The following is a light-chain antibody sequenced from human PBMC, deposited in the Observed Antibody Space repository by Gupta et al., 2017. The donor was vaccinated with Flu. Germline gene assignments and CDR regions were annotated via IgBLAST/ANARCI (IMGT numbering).Light chain of an antibody. CDR2: QSD. Sequence: SQPPSVSVSAAQTASIDCPGEEMERSCVCGYQQKAGQSPMLVICQSDQRNSGFPDRCSASASANTATLTITGTQALDEDKYFCQAWKDDSVIFGGGTTLTIL. CDR1: EMERSC. CDR3: QAWKDDSVI. J-gene: IGLJ2*01. V-gene: IGLV3-1*01.